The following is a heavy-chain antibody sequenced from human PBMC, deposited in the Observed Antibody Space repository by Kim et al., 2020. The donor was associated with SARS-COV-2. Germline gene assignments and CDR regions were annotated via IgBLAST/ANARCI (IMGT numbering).Heavy chain of an antibody. Sequence: GSTNYNPSLKSRVTISVDTSKNQFSLKLSSVTAADTAVYYCARRTVFDIWGQGTMVTVSS. CDR2: GST. D-gene: IGHD1-1*01. J-gene: IGHJ3*02. CDR3: ARRTVFDI. V-gene: IGHV4-39*01.